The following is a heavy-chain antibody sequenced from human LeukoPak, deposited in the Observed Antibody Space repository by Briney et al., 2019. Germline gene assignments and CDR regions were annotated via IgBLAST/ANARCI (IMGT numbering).Heavy chain of an antibody. CDR1: GYPFKTYG. D-gene: IGHD3-22*01. CDR2: ISAYNGNT. V-gene: IGHV1-18*01. CDR3: ARPYYYDGYFDY. Sequence: ASVKVSCKASGYPFKTYGISWVRQAPGQGLEWMGWISAYNGNTNYAQDLQGRVTMTTDTSTSTAYMELRSLRSDDTAVYYCARPYYYDGYFDYWGQGTLVTVSS. J-gene: IGHJ4*02.